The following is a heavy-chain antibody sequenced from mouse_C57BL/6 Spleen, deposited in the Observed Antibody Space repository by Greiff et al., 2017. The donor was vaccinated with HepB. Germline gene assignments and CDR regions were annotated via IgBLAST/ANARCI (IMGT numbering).Heavy chain of an antibody. V-gene: IGHV1-69*01. J-gene: IGHJ2*01. Sequence: VQLQQPGAELVMPGASVKLSCKASGYTFTSYWMHWVKQRPGQGLEWIGEIDPSDSYTNYNQKFKGKSTLTVDKSSSTAYMQLSSLTSEDSAVYYCARNYGNYEGFDYWGQGTTLTVSS. D-gene: IGHD2-1*01. CDR2: IDPSDSYT. CDR1: GYTFTSYW. CDR3: ARNYGNYEGFDY.